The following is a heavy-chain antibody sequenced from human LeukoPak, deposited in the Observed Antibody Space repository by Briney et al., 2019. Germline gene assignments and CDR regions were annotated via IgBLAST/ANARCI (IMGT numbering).Heavy chain of an antibody. CDR1: GFTFSSYG. CDR3: AKVAAAGVYYFDY. D-gene: IGHD6-13*01. V-gene: IGHV3-30*18. CDR2: ISYDGSNK. J-gene: IGHJ4*02. Sequence: GGSLRLSCAASGFTFSSYGMHWVRQAPGKGLEWVAVISYDGSNKYYADSVKGRFTISRDNSKNTLYLQMNSLRAEDTAVYYCAKVAAAGVYYFDYWGQGTLVTVPS.